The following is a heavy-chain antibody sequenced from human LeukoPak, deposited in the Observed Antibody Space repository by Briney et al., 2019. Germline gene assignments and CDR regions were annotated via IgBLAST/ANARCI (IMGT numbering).Heavy chain of an antibody. D-gene: IGHD3-10*01. V-gene: IGHV4-61*01. J-gene: IGHJ4*02. Sequence: PSETLSLTCTVSGGSISSSSYYWSWIRQPPGKGLEWIGFIYYSGNTNYNPSLKSRVTISVDTSKNQFSLKLSSMTAADTAVYYCARGALLWFGDRMEYYFDYWGQGTLFTVSS. CDR3: ARGALLWFGDRMEYYFDY. CDR2: IYYSGNT. CDR1: GGSISSSSYY.